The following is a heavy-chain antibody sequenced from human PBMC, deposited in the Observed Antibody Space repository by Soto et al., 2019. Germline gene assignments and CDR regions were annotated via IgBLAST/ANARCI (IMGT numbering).Heavy chain of an antibody. Sequence: ASVKVSCKVSGYTLTELSMHWVRQAPGKGLEWMGGFDPEDGETIYAQKFQGRVTMTEDTSTDTAYMELSSLRSEDTAVYYCATLEVGRSSSWYLSYYYYGMDVWGQGTTVTVSS. CDR3: ATLEVGRSSSWYLSYYYYGMDV. J-gene: IGHJ6*02. CDR2: FDPEDGET. CDR1: GYTLTELS. D-gene: IGHD6-13*01. V-gene: IGHV1-24*01.